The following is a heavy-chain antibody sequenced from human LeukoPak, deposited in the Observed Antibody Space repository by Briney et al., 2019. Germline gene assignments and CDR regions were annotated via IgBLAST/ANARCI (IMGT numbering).Heavy chain of an antibody. Sequence: SETLSLTCTVSGGSISSYYWSWIRQPAGKGLEWIGRIYTSGSTNYNPSLKSRVTMSVDTSKNQFSLKLSSVTAADTAVYYCARGGYCSSISCSYYYYYYMDVWGKGTTVTVSS. CDR1: GGSISSYY. J-gene: IGHJ6*03. CDR2: IYTSGST. CDR3: ARGGYCSSISCSYYYYYYMDV. D-gene: IGHD2-2*01. V-gene: IGHV4-4*07.